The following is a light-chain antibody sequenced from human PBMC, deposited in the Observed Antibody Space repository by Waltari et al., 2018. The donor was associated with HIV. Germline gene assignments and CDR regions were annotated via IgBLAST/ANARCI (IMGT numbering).Light chain of an antibody. CDR1: QSVLYSSNNKNY. CDR2: WAS. CDR3: QQHYDSPIT. Sequence: DIVMTQSPDSLAVSLGERATINCKSSQSVLYSSNNKNYLVWYQQKSGQPPKLLISWASTRESGVPDRFSGSGSGTDFTLTISSLQAEDVAVYYCQQHYDSPITFGQGTRLEIK. V-gene: IGKV4-1*01. J-gene: IGKJ5*01.